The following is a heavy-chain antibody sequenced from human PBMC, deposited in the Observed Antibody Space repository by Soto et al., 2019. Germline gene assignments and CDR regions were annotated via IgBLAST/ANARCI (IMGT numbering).Heavy chain of an antibody. Sequence: ASVKVSCKASGGTFSSYAISWVRQAPGQGLEWMGGIIPIFGTANYAQKFQGRVTITADESTSTAYMELSSLRSEDTAVYYCANPNTIFGVGIWFDPWGQGTLVTVS. CDR3: ANPNTIFGVGIWFDP. V-gene: IGHV1-69*13. D-gene: IGHD3-3*01. CDR1: GGTFSSYA. J-gene: IGHJ5*02. CDR2: IIPIFGTA.